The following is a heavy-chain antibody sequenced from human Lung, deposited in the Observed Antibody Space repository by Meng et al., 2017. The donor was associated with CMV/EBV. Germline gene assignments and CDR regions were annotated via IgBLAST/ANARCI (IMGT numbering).Heavy chain of an antibody. Sequence: GEXXKISCAASGFNFRTYSMNWVRQAPGKGLEWVSSISSSSTYIYYADSVKGRFTISRDNAKNSLYLQMNSLRAEDTAVYYCARETGSSGWYGPGYWGPGNXVNGAS. J-gene: IGHJ4*02. CDR2: ISSSSTYI. V-gene: IGHV3-21*01. D-gene: IGHD6-19*01. CDR3: ARETGSSGWYGPGY. CDR1: GFNFRTYS.